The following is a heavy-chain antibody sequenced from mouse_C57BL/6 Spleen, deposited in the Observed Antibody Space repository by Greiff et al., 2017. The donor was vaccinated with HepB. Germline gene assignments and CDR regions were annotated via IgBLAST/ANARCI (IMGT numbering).Heavy chain of an antibody. CDR2: ISYSGST. J-gene: IGHJ4*01. V-gene: IGHV3-1*01. CDR1: GYSITSGYD. Sequence: EVQLVESGPGMVKPSQSLSLTCTVTGYSITSGYDWHWIRHFPGNKLEWMGYISYSGSTNYNPSLKSRISITHDTSKNHFFLKLNSVTTEDTATYYCAREEDYYAMDYWGQGTSVTVSS. CDR3: AREEDYYAMDY.